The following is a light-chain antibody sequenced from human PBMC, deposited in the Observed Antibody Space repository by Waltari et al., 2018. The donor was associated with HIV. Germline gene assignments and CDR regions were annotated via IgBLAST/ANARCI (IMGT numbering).Light chain of an antibody. Sequence: QSALTQPASVSGSPGQSVTIPCTGTTSDFGRYNSVSWYQPHPGNVPKVITYEVTSRPAGVPHRVSGSRSGNTASLTISGLQAEDDAVYYCSTHTTSDTLIFGGGTKLTVL. J-gene: IGLJ2*01. CDR1: TSDFGRYNS. V-gene: IGLV2-14*03. CDR3: STHTTSDTLI. CDR2: EVT.